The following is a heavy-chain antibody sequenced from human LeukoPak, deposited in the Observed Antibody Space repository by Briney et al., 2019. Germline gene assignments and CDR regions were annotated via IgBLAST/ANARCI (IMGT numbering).Heavy chain of an antibody. Sequence: SETLSLTCTVSGDSISGYYWSWIRQPPGKGLEWIGNIYYSGTTNYNPSLQSRLTLSVDTSKDQFSLKLSSVTVADTAVYYCARVPRTYDFWSENYYYYGMDVWGQGTTVTVSS. CDR1: GDSISGYY. CDR2: IYYSGTT. V-gene: IGHV4-59*12. J-gene: IGHJ6*02. D-gene: IGHD3-3*01. CDR3: ARVPRTYDFWSENYYYYGMDV.